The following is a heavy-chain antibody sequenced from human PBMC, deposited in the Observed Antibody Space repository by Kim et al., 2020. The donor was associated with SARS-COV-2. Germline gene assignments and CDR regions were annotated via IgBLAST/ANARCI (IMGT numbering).Heavy chain of an antibody. V-gene: IGHV1-2*02. J-gene: IGHJ4*02. CDR3: AREESDSSSWFYYFDY. D-gene: IGHD6-13*01. Sequence: KFQGRVTMTRDTSISTAYMELSRLRSDDTAVYYCAREESDSSSWFYYFDYWGQGTLVTVSS.